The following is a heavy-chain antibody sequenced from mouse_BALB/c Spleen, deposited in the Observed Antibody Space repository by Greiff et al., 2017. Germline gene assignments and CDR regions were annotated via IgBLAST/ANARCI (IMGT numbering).Heavy chain of an antibody. V-gene: IGHV5-17*02. J-gene: IGHJ2*01. CDR3: ARFFDD. CDR2: ISSGSSTI. CDR1: GFTFSSFG. Sequence: EVKLVESGGGLVQPGGSRKLSCAASGFTFSSFGMHWVRQAPEKGLEWVAYISSGSSTIYYADTVKGRFTISRDNPKNTLFLQMTSLRSEDTAMYYCARFFDDWGQGTTLTVSS.